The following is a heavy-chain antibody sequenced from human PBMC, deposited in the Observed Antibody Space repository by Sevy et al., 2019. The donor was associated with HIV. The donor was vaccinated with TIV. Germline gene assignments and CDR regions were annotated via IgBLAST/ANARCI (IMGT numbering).Heavy chain of an antibody. CDR2: IWYDGSNI. CDR3: ARCRVVAADYYFDY. Sequence: GGSLRLSCAASGFTFSNHGMHWVRQAPGKGPEWVALIWYDGSNIYYSDSAKGRFTISRDDSKNKLYLQMYSLRPEDTAVYYCARCRVVAADYYFDYWGRGTLVTVSS. V-gene: IGHV3-33*01. J-gene: IGHJ4*02. CDR1: GFTFSNHG. D-gene: IGHD1-26*01.